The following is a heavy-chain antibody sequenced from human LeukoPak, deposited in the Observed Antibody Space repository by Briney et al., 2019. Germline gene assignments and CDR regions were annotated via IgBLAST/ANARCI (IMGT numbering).Heavy chain of an antibody. CDR2: ISGSGGST. V-gene: IGHV3-23*01. CDR1: GFTFSSYG. Sequence: GSLRLSCAASGFTFSSYGMSWVRQAPGKGLEWVSAISGSGGSTYYADSVKGRFTISRDNSKNTLYLQMNSLRAEDTAVYYCARDSKLSSSSWLGQDYWGQGTLVTVSS. J-gene: IGHJ4*02. D-gene: IGHD6-6*01. CDR3: ARDSKLSSSSWLGQDY.